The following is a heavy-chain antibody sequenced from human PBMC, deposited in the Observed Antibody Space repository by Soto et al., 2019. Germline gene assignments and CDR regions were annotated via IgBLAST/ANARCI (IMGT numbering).Heavy chain of an antibody. Sequence: PSETLSLTCAVSGGSISSGGYSCNWIRQPPGKGLEWIGYIYHSGSTNYNPSLKSRVTISVDTSKNQFSLKLSSVTAADTAVYYCARDWHYYDSRATANDAFDIWGQGTMVTVSS. J-gene: IGHJ3*02. CDR3: ARDWHYYDSRATANDAFDI. CDR2: IYHSGST. V-gene: IGHV4-61*08. D-gene: IGHD3-22*01. CDR1: GGSISSGGYS.